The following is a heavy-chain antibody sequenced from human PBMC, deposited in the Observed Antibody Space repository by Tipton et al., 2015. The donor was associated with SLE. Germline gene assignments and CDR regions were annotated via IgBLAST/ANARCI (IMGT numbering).Heavy chain of an antibody. CDR1: GGSITDYS. CDR2: IHYNGGT. V-gene: IGHV4-59*08. Sequence: TLSLTCTVSGGSITDYSWSWIRQPPGKGLEWIGYIHYNGGTNYNPSLKSRVTISVDTSKNRVSLRVNSVTAADTAVYYCARMRKPYTFGSGGYYCDYWGQGTLVTVSS. D-gene: IGHD3-10*01. CDR3: ARMRKPYTFGSGGYYCDY. J-gene: IGHJ4*02.